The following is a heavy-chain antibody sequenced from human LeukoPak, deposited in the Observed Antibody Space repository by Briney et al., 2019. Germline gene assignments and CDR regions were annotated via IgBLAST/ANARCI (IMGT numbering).Heavy chain of an antibody. CDR1: GGTFSSYA. CDR2: IIPIFGTA. Sequence: ASVKVPCKASGGTFSSYAISWVRQAPGQGLEWMGGIIPIFGTANYAQKFQGRVTITADESTSTAYMELSSLRSEDTAAYYCATCIAVAGTLLTPFDYWGQGTLVTVSS. V-gene: IGHV1-69*13. CDR3: ATCIAVAGTLLTPFDY. J-gene: IGHJ4*02. D-gene: IGHD6-19*01.